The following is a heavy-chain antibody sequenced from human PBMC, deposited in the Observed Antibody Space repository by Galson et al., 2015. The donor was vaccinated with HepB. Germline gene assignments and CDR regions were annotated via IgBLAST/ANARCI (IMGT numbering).Heavy chain of an antibody. J-gene: IGHJ6*02. Sequence: SLRLSCAASGFTFSSYAMHWVRQAPGKGLEWVAVISYDGSNKYYADSVKGRFTISRDNSKNTLYLQMNSLRAEDTAVYCCAKDRHYYDSSGYYYYYYYGMDVWGQGTTVTVSS. CDR3: AKDRHYYDSSGYYYYYYYGMDV. D-gene: IGHD3-22*01. CDR2: ISYDGSNK. V-gene: IGHV3-30-3*01. CDR1: GFTFSSYA.